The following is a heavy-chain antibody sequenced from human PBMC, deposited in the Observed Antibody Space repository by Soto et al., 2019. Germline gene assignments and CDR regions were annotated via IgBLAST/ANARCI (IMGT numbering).Heavy chain of an antibody. CDR3: ARHGCSSTSCYDYYYYYGMDV. CDR1: GYSFTSYW. J-gene: IGHJ6*02. CDR2: IYPGDSDT. D-gene: IGHD2-2*01. V-gene: IGHV5-51*01. Sequence: PGESLKISCKGSGYSFTSYWIGWVRQMPGKGLEWMGIIYPGDSDTRYSPSFQGQVTISADKSISTAYLQWSSLKASDTAMYYCARHGCSSTSCYDYYYYYGMDVWGQGTTVTVSS.